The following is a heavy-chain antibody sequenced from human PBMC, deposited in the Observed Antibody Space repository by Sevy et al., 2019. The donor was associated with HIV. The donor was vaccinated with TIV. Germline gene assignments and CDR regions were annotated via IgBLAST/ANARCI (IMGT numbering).Heavy chain of an antibody. J-gene: IGHJ6*02. CDR2: IRYDGSNK. CDR1: GFTFSSYG. V-gene: IGHV3-30*02. CDR3: AKDRLLRFLEWLSLYGMDV. Sequence: GGSLRLSCAASGFTFSSYGMHWVRQAPGKGLEWVAFIRYDGSNKYYADSVKGRFTISRDNSKNTLYLQMNSLRAEDTDGYYCAKDRLLRFLEWLSLYGMDVWGQGTTVTVSS. D-gene: IGHD3-3*01.